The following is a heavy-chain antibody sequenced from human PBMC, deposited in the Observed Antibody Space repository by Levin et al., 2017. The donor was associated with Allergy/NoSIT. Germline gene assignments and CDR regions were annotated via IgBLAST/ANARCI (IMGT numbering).Heavy chain of an antibody. CDR2: IGTSNDT. CDR1: GFTFSRSD. V-gene: IGHV3-13*01. Sequence: GGSLRLSCAASGFTFSRSDMHWVRRPTGKGLEWVSAIGTSNDTYYAASVKGRFSISRENAKDSLYLQMNDLRAGDTAVYYCARGPWFDPWGQGTLVTVSS. J-gene: IGHJ5*02. CDR3: ARGPWFDP.